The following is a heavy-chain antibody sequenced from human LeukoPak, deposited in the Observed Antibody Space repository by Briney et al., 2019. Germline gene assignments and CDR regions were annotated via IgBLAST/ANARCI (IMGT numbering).Heavy chain of an antibody. J-gene: IGHJ3*01. CDR3: ARDEIPSGT. CDR1: GFPFSSYS. V-gene: IGHV3-23*01. D-gene: IGHD6-25*01. CDR2: ISGSGRNT. Sequence: GGSLRLSCAASGFPFSSYSMNWVRQAPGKGLEWVSAISGSGRNTYYADSVKGRFTISRDNSRSTVDLQMNSLRVEDTGIYYCARDEIPSGTWGQGTMVIVSS.